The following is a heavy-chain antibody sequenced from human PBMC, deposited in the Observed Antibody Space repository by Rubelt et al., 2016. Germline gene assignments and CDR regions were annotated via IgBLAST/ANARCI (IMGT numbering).Heavy chain of an antibody. V-gene: IGHV1-18*01. CDR3: ARDLPPFRRYNWNFPLDY. D-gene: IGHD1-7*01. CDR1: GYTFTSYG. J-gene: IGHJ4*02. Sequence: QVQLVQSGAEVKKPGASVKVSCKASGYTFTSYGISWVRQAPGQGLEWMGWISAYNGNTNYAQKLKGRVTMTTDTSTSAAYMELRSLRSDDTAVYYCARDLPPFRRYNWNFPLDYWGQGTLVTVSS. CDR2: ISAYNGNT.